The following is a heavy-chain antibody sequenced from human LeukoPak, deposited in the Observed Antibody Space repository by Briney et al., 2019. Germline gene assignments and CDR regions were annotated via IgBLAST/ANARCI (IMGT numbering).Heavy chain of an antibody. CDR1: GGTFSSYA. Sequence: AASVKVSCKASGGTFSSYAISWVRQAPGQGLEWMGRIIPILGIANYAQKFQGRVTITADKSTSTAYMELSSLRSEDTAVYYCAGSRGYSYGYSDYWGQGTLVTVSS. CDR3: AGSRGYSYGYSDY. V-gene: IGHV1-69*04. D-gene: IGHD5-18*01. CDR2: IIPILGIA. J-gene: IGHJ4*02.